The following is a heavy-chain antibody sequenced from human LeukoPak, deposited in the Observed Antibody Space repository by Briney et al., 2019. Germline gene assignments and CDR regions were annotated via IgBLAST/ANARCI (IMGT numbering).Heavy chain of an antibody. Sequence: GGSLRLSCAASGFTFDDYAMHWVRQAPRKGLEWVSLISGDGGSTYYADSVKGRFTISRDNSKNSLYLQMNSLSTEDTALYYCAKGGSGWSYYFDFWGQGTLVTVFS. J-gene: IGHJ4*02. CDR2: ISGDGGST. CDR3: AKGGSGWSYYFDF. CDR1: GFTFDDYA. D-gene: IGHD6-19*01. V-gene: IGHV3-43*02.